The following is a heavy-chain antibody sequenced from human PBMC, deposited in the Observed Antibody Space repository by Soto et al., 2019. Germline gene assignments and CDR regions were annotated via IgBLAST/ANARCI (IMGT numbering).Heavy chain of an antibody. D-gene: IGHD3-3*01. V-gene: IGHV1-46*01. Sequence: GASVKVSCKASGYTFTSYYMHWVLQAPGQGLEWMGIINPSGGSTSCAQKFQGRVTMTRDTSTSTVYMELSSLRSEDTAVYYCARDGTHILEWLLRNRYNWFDPWGQGTLVTVSS. J-gene: IGHJ5*02. CDR2: INPSGGST. CDR3: ARDGTHILEWLLRNRYNWFDP. CDR1: GYTFTSYY.